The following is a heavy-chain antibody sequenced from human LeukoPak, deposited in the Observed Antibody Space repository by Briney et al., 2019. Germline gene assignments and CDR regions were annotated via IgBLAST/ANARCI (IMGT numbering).Heavy chain of an antibody. Sequence: AGGSLRLSCAASGFTFSSYWMSWVRQAPGKGLEWVANIKQDGSEKYYVDSVKGRFTISRDNSKNTLYLQMNSLRAEDTAVYYCARVNGSGSYDAFDIWGRGTMVTVSS. D-gene: IGHD3-10*01. J-gene: IGHJ3*02. CDR2: IKQDGSEK. V-gene: IGHV3-7*03. CDR1: GFTFSSYW. CDR3: ARVNGSGSYDAFDI.